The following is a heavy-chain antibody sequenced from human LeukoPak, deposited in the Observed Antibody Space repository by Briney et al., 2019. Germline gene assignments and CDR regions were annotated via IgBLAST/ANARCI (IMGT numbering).Heavy chain of an antibody. Sequence: PSETLSLTCTVSGVSMSACYWMWIRQPPGKGLEWIGYIHYSGSTNYNPSLRSRVTKSVDTSKNQFSLKLSAVTAADTAVYYCAGDYGGFEGVMDVWGQGITVTVSS. CDR3: AGDYGGFEGVMDV. D-gene: IGHD4-23*01. CDR2: IHYSGST. CDR1: GVSMSACY. J-gene: IGHJ6*02. V-gene: IGHV4-59*08.